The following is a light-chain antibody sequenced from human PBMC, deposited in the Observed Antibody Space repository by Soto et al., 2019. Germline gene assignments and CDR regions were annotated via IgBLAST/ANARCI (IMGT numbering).Light chain of an antibody. CDR3: QSYDSSPGAHYV. Sequence: QSVLTQPPAVSGAPGQRVTISCTGNSSKIGAGYDVHWYQQLPGTAPKILIYGNNNRPSGVPDRFSVSKSGTSASLAITGLQAEDEADYYCQSYDSSPGAHYVFGTGTKVTVL. CDR2: GNN. J-gene: IGLJ1*01. V-gene: IGLV1-40*01. CDR1: SSKIGAGYD.